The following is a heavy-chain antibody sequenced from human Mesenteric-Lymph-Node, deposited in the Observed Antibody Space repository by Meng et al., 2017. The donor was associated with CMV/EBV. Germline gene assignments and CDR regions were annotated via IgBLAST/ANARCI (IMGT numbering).Heavy chain of an antibody. D-gene: IGHD4-23*01. Sequence: QGELQQWGAGLVNPSETLSLTCAVYGGSFSGYYWSWIRQPPGKGLEWIGEINHSGSTNYNPSLKSRVTISVDTSKNQFSLKLSSVTAADTAVYYCARHQRWLKSEGGFNYWGRGTLVTVSS. J-gene: IGHJ4*02. V-gene: IGHV4-34*01. CDR2: INHSGST. CDR1: GGSFSGYY. CDR3: ARHQRWLKSEGGFNY.